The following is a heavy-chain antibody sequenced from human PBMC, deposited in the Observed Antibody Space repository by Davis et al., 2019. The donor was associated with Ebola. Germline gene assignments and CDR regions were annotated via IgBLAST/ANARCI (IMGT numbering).Heavy chain of an antibody. V-gene: IGHV3-33*01. CDR2: IWYDGSNK. CDR3: ARVKPIYGSGSYHYYGVDV. CDR1: GFTFSSYG. J-gene: IGHJ6*02. D-gene: IGHD3-10*01. Sequence: GESLKISCAASGFTFSSYGMHWVRQAPGKGLEWVAVIWYDGSNKYYADSVKGRFTISRDNSKNTLYLQMNSLRAEDTAVYYCARVKPIYGSGSYHYYGVDVWGQGTTVTVSS.